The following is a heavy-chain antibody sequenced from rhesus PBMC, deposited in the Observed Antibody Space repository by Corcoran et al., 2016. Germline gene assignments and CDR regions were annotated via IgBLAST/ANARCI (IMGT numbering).Heavy chain of an antibody. J-gene: IGHJ4*01. CDR2: ISSGGGST. Sequence: EVQLVESGGGLAKPGGSMRLSCAASGFTFSWYWMNWVRQAEGKGLEWVPAISSGGGSTYYAASEKGRFTISRDNSKNTLALQMNSLRAEDTAVYYCAKDKGDWGQGVLVTVSS. CDR3: AKDKGD. CDR1: GFTFSWYW. V-gene: IGHV3S25*01.